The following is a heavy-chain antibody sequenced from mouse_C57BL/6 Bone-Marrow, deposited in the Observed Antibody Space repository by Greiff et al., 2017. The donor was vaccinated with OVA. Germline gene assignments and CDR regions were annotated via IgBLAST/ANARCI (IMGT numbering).Heavy chain of an antibody. V-gene: IGHV1-59*01. J-gene: IGHJ2*01. CDR3: AGILLRDDY. CDR1: GYTFTSYW. CDR2: IDPSDSYA. Sequence: VQLQQSGAELVRPGTSVKLSCKASGYTFTSYWMHWVKQRPGQGLEWIGVIDPSDSYANYNQKFKGKATLTVDTSSSTAYMQLSSLTSEDSAVYYCAGILLRDDYWGQGTTLTVSS. D-gene: IGHD1-1*01.